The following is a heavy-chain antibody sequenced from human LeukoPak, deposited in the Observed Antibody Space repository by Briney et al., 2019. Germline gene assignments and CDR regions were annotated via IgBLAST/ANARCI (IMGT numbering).Heavy chain of an antibody. Sequence: ASVKVSCKASGYTFTSYDINWVRQATGQGLEWMGWMNPNSGNTGYAQKFQGRVTITRNTSISTAYMELSSLRSEDTAVYYCARPLNWGSRRGFNWFDPWGQGSLVTVSS. J-gene: IGHJ5*02. D-gene: IGHD7-27*01. V-gene: IGHV1-8*03. CDR1: GYTFTSYD. CDR2: MNPNSGNT. CDR3: ARPLNWGSRRGFNWFDP.